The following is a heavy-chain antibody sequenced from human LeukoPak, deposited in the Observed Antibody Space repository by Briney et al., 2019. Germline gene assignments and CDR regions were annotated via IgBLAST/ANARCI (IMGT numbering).Heavy chain of an antibody. J-gene: IGHJ4*02. CDR3: VKKPTSWYYFDY. CDR1: GFTFSSYA. D-gene: IGHD2-2*01. V-gene: IGHV3-64D*06. Sequence: GGSLRLSCSGSGFTFSSYAMHWVRQAPGKGLEYVSAITSNGGSTYYADSVKGRFTISRANSKNTLYLQMSSLRGEDTAVYYCVKKPTSWYYFDYWGQGTLVTVSS. CDR2: ITSNGGST.